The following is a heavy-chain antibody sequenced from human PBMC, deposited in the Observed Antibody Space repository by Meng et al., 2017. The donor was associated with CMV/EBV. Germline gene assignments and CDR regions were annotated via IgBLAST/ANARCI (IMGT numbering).Heavy chain of an antibody. D-gene: IGHD3-10*01. CDR3: AKDSGPTGDAFDI. CDR2: ISSSSSYI. V-gene: IGHV3-21*01. J-gene: IGHJ3*02. CDR1: GLTFSSYS. Sequence: GESLKISCAASGLTFSSYSMNWVRQAPGKGLEWVSSISSSSSYIYYADSVKGRFTISRDNSKNTLYLQMNSLRAEDTAVYYCAKDSGPTGDAFDIWGQGTMVTVSS.